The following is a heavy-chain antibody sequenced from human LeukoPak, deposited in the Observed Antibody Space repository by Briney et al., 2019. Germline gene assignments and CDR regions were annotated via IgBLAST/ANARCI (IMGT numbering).Heavy chain of an antibody. CDR3: ARDYYYGSGMGYYYMDV. Sequence: GGSLRLSCAASGVTFNRHGMSWVRQAPGKVLEWVSYISSSGSTIYYADSVKGRFTISRDNAKNSLYLQMNSLRAEDTAVYYCARDYYYGSGMGYYYMDVWGKGTTVTISS. CDR2: ISSSGSTI. V-gene: IGHV3-48*03. D-gene: IGHD3-10*01. CDR1: GVTFNRHG. J-gene: IGHJ6*03.